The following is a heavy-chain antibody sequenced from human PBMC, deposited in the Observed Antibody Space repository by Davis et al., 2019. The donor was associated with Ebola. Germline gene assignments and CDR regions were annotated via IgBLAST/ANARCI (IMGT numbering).Heavy chain of an antibody. J-gene: IGHJ6*04. CDR3: ARDRGIAVAGWSYYGMDV. V-gene: IGHV1-18*01. CDR2: ISAYNGNT. CDR1: GYTFTSYG. D-gene: IGHD6-19*01. Sequence: AASVKVSCKASGYTFTSYGISWVRQAPGQGLEWMGWISAYNGNTNYAQKLQGRVTMTTDTSTSTAYMELRSLRSDDTAVYYCARDRGIAVAGWSYYGMDVWGKGTTVTVSS.